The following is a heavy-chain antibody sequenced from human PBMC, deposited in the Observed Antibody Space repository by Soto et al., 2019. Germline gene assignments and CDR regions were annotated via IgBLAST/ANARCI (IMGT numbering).Heavy chain of an antibody. CDR3: ARHYYNSSGYLLFDP. D-gene: IGHD3-22*01. J-gene: IGHJ5*02. CDR2: IYYSGST. Sequence: QVQLQESGPGLVKPSQTLSLTCTVSGGSISSGGYYWSWIRQHPGKGLEWIGYIYYSGSTYYNPSLKSRVTQSVETSKNQLSLKLSSVNATDTAVYCCARHYYNSSGYLLFDPWGQGTLVTVSS. V-gene: IGHV4-31*03. CDR1: GGSISSGGYY.